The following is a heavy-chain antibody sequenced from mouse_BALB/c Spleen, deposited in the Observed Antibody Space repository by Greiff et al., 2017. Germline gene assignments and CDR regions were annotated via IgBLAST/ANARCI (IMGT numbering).Heavy chain of an antibody. J-gene: IGHJ3*01. Sequence: VQLKESGPSLVKPSQTLSLTCSVTGDSITSGYWNWIRKFPGNKLEYMGYISYSGSTYYNPSLKSRISITRDTSKNQYYLQLNSVTTEDTATYYCARSPYGNYVRGFAYWGQGTLVTVSA. CDR1: GDSITSGY. CDR3: ARSPYGNYVRGFAY. V-gene: IGHV3-8*02. D-gene: IGHD2-1*01. CDR2: ISYSGST.